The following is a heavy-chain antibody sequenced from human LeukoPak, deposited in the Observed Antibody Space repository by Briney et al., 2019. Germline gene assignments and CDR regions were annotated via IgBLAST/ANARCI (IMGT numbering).Heavy chain of an antibody. CDR1: GGSISSGDYY. D-gene: IGHD5-24*01. Sequence: SQTLSLTCTVSGGSISSGDYYWSWIRQPPGKGLEWIGYIYYSGSTYYNPSLKSRVTISVDTSKNQFSLKLSSVTAADTAVYYCAGDDTNLKRDGYNLIRTTGAFDIWGQGTMVTVSS. V-gene: IGHV4-30-4*01. J-gene: IGHJ3*02. CDR3: AGDDTNLKRDGYNLIRTTGAFDI. CDR2: IYYSGST.